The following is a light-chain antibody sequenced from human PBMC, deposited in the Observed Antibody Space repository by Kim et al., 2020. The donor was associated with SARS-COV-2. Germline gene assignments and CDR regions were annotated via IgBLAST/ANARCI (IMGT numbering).Light chain of an antibody. CDR3: HQDYIFRFT. CDR1: QSVSSSY. V-gene: IGKV3D-7*01. Sequence: PGERVTLSCRASQSVSSSYLTWYQQRPGQAPRLLIYVASTTATAIPARFSGSGSGTDFTLPISSLHPEVFAVFFFHQDYIFRFTFCPLT. CDR2: VAS. J-gene: IGKJ3*01.